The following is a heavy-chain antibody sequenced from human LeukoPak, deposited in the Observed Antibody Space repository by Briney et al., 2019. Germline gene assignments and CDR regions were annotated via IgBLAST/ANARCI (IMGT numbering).Heavy chain of an antibody. J-gene: IGHJ5*02. V-gene: IGHV4-59*01. CDR1: GGSISSYY. D-gene: IGHD6-13*01. CDR2: IYYSGST. Sequence: PSETLSLTCTVSGGSISSYYWSWIRQPPGRGLEWIGYIYYSGSTNYNPSLKSRVTISVDTSKNQFSLKLSSVTAADTAVYYCARELKGAAAGHNWFDPWGQGTLVTVSS. CDR3: ARELKGAAAGHNWFDP.